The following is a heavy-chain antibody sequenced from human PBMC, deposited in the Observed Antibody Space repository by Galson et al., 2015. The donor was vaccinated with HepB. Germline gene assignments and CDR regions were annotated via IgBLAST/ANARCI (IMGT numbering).Heavy chain of an antibody. CDR3: ARDSRATFGEPNWFDP. J-gene: IGHJ5*02. Sequence: SLRLSCAASGFTFSRYNMNWVRQVLGKGLEWISYISASSSTIEYADSVKGRFTISRDNAKNSLFLQMSSLRAEDTAVYYCARDSRATFGEPNWFDPWGQGTLVTVSS. D-gene: IGHD3-3*01. CDR2: ISASSSTI. V-gene: IGHV3-48*01. CDR1: GFTFSRYN.